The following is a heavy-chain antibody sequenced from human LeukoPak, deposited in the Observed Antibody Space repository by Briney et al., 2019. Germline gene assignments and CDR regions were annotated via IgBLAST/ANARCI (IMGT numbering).Heavy chain of an antibody. CDR2: MNPNSGNT. Sequence: ASVKVSCKASGYTFTSYDINWVRQATGQGLEWMGWMNPNSGNTGYAQKFQGRVTMTEDTSTDTAYMELSSLRSEDTAVYYCATAGYSSSWYWFDPWGQGTLVTVSS. V-gene: IGHV1-8*01. D-gene: IGHD6-13*01. J-gene: IGHJ5*02. CDR1: GYTFTSYD. CDR3: ATAGYSSSWYWFDP.